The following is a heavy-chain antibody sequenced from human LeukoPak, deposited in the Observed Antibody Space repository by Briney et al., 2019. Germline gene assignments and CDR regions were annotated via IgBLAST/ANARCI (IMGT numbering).Heavy chain of an antibody. CDR2: ISYDGSNK. J-gene: IGHJ4*02. Sequence: PGGSLRLSCAASGFTFSSYAMHWVRQAPGKGLEWVAVISYDGSNKYYADSVKGRFTISRDNSKNTLYLQMNSLRAEDTAVYYCAKDRGGSCYDWGQGTLVTVSS. CDR1: GFTFSSYA. V-gene: IGHV3-30*04. CDR3: AKDRGGSCYD. D-gene: IGHD2-15*01.